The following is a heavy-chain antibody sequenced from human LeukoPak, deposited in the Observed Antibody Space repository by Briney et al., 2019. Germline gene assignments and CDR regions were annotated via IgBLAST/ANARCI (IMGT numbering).Heavy chain of an antibody. CDR3: ARVGVRFLEWLRGRYFDL. CDR2: IYYSGST. J-gene: IGHJ5*02. Sequence: PSETLSLTCTVSGGSISSSSYYWGWIRQPPGKGLEWIGSIYYSGSTNYNPSLKSRVTISVDTSKNQFSLKLSSVTAADTAVYYCARVGVRFLEWLRGRYFDLWGQGTLVTVSS. V-gene: IGHV4-39*07. D-gene: IGHD3-3*01. CDR1: GGSISSSSYY.